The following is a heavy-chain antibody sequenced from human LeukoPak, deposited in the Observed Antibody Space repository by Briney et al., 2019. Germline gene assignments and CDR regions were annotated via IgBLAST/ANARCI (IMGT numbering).Heavy chain of an antibody. Sequence: SVKVSCKASGGTFSSYAISWVRQAPGQGLEWMGGIIPIFGTANYAQKFQGRVTITADKSTSTAYMELSSLRSEDTAVYYCATFGYCSGGSCYSDLDYWGQGTLVTVSS. CDR2: IIPIFGTA. CDR3: ATFGYCSGGSCYSDLDY. D-gene: IGHD2-15*01. V-gene: IGHV1-69*06. J-gene: IGHJ4*02. CDR1: GGTFSSYA.